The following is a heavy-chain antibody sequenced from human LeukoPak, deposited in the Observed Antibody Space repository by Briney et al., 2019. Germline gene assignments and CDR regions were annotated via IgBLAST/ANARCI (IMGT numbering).Heavy chain of an antibody. CDR3: ARDVGEYCSSTSCYASDK. CDR2: ISAYNGNT. D-gene: IGHD2-2*01. Sequence: ASVKVSCKASGYTFTSYGISWVRQAPGQGLEWMGWISAYNGNTNYAQKLQGRVTMTTDTSTSTAYMELRSLRSDDTAVYYCARDVGEYCSSTSCYASDKWGQGTLVTVSS. J-gene: IGHJ4*02. CDR1: GYTFTSYG. V-gene: IGHV1-18*01.